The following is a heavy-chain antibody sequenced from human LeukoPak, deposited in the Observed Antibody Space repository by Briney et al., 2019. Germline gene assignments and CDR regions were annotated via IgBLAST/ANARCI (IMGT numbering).Heavy chain of an antibody. CDR1: GFTFSDYW. Sequence: GESLRLSCAASGFTFSDYWMSWVRQAPGKGLEWVANIKQDGSEKYYVDSVKGRCTISRDNAKNSLHLQMNSLRAEDTAVYYCARDPSAFDIWGQGTMVTVSS. CDR3: ARDPSAFDI. CDR2: IKQDGSEK. J-gene: IGHJ3*02. V-gene: IGHV3-7*05.